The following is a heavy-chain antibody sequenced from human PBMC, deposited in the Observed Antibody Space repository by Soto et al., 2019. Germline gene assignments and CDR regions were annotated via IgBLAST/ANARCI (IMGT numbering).Heavy chain of an antibody. V-gene: IGHV4-31*03. Sequence: QVQLQESGPGLVKTSQTLSLTCTVSGGSFSSGSYCWSWIRQHPGKGLEWIGYIYYSRSTYYNPSLKSRVTMSADTSKNHFSLKLSSVTAADTAVYYGAVARTTVTTYDYWGQGTLVTVSS. D-gene: IGHD4-17*01. J-gene: IGHJ4*02. CDR1: GGSFSSGSYC. CDR2: IYYSRST. CDR3: AVARTTVTTYDY.